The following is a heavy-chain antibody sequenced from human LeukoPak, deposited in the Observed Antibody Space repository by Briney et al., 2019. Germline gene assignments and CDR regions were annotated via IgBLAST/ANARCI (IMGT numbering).Heavy chain of an antibody. CDR1: GFTLSSYG. CDR2: IRNGGSNK. V-gene: IGHV3-30*02. Sequence: GGSLRLSCAVSGFTLSSYGMHWIRQAPGKGLEWVAFIRNGGSNKYYADSVKGRFTVSRDNSKNTLSLQMNSLRAEDTAVYYCAKDGPPYFDYWGQGTLVTVSS. J-gene: IGHJ4*02. CDR3: AKDGPPYFDY.